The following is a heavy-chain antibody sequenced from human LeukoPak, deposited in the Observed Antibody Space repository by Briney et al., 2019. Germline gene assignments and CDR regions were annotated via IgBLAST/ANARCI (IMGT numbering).Heavy chain of an antibody. CDR3: ARGFRDGYNYGY. CDR2: INHSGST. V-gene: IGHV4-34*01. J-gene: IGHJ4*02. D-gene: IGHD5-24*01. Sequence: SETLSLTCAVYGGSFSGYYWSWIRQPPGEGLEWIGEINHSGSTNYNPSLKSRVPISVATSKSQFSLKLSSVTAADTAVYYCARGFRDGYNYGYWGQGTLVTVSS. CDR1: GGSFSGYY.